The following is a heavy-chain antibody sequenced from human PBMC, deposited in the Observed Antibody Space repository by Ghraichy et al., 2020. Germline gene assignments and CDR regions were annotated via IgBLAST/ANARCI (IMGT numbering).Heavy chain of an antibody. CDR2: IYWDDDK. D-gene: IGHD4-17*01. CDR3: AHIFSGGYGDYAGTFDY. J-gene: IGHJ4*02. V-gene: IGHV2-5*02. Sequence: SGPTLVKPTQTLTLTCTFSGFSLSTSGVGVGWIRQPPGKALEWLALIYWDDDKRYSPSLKSRLTITKDTSKNQVVLTMTNMDPVDTATYYCAHIFSGGYGDYAGTFDYWGQGTLVTVSS. CDR1: GFSLSTSGVG.